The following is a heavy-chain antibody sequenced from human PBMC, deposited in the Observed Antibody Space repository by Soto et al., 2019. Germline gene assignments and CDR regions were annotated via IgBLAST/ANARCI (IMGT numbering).Heavy chain of an antibody. Sequence: SETLSLTCTVSGGSISSSSYYWGWIRQPPGKGLEWIGSIYYSGSTYYNPSLKGRVTISVDTSKNQFSLKLSSVTAADTAVYYCARRRAAAGWNYFDYWGQGTLVTVSS. CDR3: ARRRAAAGWNYFDY. CDR2: IYYSGST. V-gene: IGHV4-39*01. D-gene: IGHD6-13*01. CDR1: GGSISSSSYY. J-gene: IGHJ4*02.